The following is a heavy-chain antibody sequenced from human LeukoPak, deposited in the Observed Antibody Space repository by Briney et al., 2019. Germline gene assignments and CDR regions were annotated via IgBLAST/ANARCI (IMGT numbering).Heavy chain of an antibody. J-gene: IGHJ4*02. CDR1: GGSFSGYY. Sequence: SETLSLTCAVYGGSFSGYYWSWIRQPPGKGLEWIGEINHSGSTNYNPSLKSRVSISADTSKNQFFLKLISVTAADTAVYYCARHYYGSPRDYFDYWGQGTLVTVSP. V-gene: IGHV4-34*01. CDR2: INHSGST. CDR3: ARHYYGSPRDYFDY. D-gene: IGHD3-10*01.